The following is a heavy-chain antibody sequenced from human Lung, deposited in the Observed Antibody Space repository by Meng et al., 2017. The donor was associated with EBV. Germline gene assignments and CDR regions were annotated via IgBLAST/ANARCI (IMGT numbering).Heavy chain of an antibody. CDR3: AREYSSSSGLPGP. D-gene: IGHD6-6*01. V-gene: IGHV4-4*02. J-gene: IGHJ5*02. Sequence: VHAHGAAPGLVKHAGTRARTLAVSGGSISRSNWRSWVRQPPGKGLEWIGEIYHSGSTSYNPSLMSRVTISVDTSRNQFSLKLTSVTAADTAVYYCAREYSSSSGLPGPWGQGTLVTVSS. CDR2: IYHSGST. CDR1: GGSISRSNW.